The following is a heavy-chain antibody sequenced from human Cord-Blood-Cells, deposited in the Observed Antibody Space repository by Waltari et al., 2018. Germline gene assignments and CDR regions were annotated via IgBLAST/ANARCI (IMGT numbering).Heavy chain of an antibody. CDR2: IIPIFGTA. D-gene: IGHD3-16*02. V-gene: IGHV1-69*01. Sequence: QVQLVQSGAEVKKPGSSVKVSCKASGGTFSSYAISWVRQAPGQGLEWMGGIIPIFGTANYAQKFQGRVTITADESTSTAYMELSSLRSEDTAGYYCAREPYDYVWGSYRGFDPWGQGSLFTVSS. CDR3: AREPYDYVWGSYRGFDP. J-gene: IGHJ5*02. CDR1: GGTFSSYA.